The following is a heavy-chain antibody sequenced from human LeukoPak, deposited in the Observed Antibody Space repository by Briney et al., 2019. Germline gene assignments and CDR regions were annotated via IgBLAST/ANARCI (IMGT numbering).Heavy chain of an antibody. D-gene: IGHD6-19*01. CDR1: GFTFSSSA. V-gene: IGHV3-23*01. Sequence: GGSLRLSCTTSGFTFSSSAMSWVRQAPGKGLEWVSDINSSGGRTYYADSVKGRFTISRDNSKNTLYLQMNSLRAEDTAVYYCANEPSISGWPYYFDYWGQGTLVTVSS. J-gene: IGHJ4*02. CDR3: ANEPSISGWPYYFDY. CDR2: INSSGGRT.